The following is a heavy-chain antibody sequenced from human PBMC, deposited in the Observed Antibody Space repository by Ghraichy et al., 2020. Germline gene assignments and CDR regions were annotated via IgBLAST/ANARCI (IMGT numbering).Heavy chain of an antibody. CDR1: GYTFSSYD. J-gene: IGHJ2*01. V-gene: IGHV1-18*01. Sequence: ASVKVSCKASGYTFSSYDISWLRQAPGQGLEWLGGVSTYTGDTKYGQSLRDRVTITTESSTSTVYMELTSLRSDDTAVYYCARDKEALWSGHYFRWYFELWGQGTLVSVSS. D-gene: IGHD3-3*01. CDR2: VSTYTGDT. CDR3: ARDKEALWSGHYFRWYFEL.